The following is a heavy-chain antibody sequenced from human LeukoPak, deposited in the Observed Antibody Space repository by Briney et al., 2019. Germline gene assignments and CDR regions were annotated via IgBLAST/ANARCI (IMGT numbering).Heavy chain of an antibody. J-gene: IGHJ4*02. CDR1: GYSIRSGYH. V-gene: IGHV4-38-2*02. D-gene: IGHD4-11*01. CDR2: INYSENP. Sequence: SETLSLTCTVSGYSIRSGYHWAWIRQPPGKGLEWIGSINYSENPYYNPSLKSRVTISVDTSKNQFSLKMTSVTAADTAFYFCARSEINDYMNYWGQGMPVTVSS. CDR3: ARSEINDYMNY.